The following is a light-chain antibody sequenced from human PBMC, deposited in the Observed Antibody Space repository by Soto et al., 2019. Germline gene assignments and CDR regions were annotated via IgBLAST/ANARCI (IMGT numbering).Light chain of an antibody. V-gene: IGKV1-5*01. CDR1: QSISSW. Sequence: DIQMTQSPSTLSASVGYRVTITCRASQSISSWLAWYQQKPGKAPKLLIYYASRLEGGVPSRFSGSGSGTAFTRTLSSQETDDFATYSCQQYNSYAWTFRQGTRVEIK. J-gene: IGKJ1*01. CDR3: QQYNSYAWT. CDR2: YAS.